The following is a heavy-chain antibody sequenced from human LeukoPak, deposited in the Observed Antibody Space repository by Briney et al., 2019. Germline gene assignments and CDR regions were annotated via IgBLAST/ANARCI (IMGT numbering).Heavy chain of an antibody. CDR2: ISTSGDYI. V-gene: IGHV3-21*01. D-gene: IGHD1-26*01. J-gene: IGHJ4*02. CDR1: GFTFSSYS. Sequence: GGSLTLSCAASGFTFSSYSMNWVRQAPGKGLEWVSSISTSGDYIYYADSVKGRFTMSRDNAKNSLYPQMDSLRAEDTAVYYCARDLVLSRSVGASEKVDYWGQGTLVTVSS. CDR3: ARDLVLSRSVGASEKVDY.